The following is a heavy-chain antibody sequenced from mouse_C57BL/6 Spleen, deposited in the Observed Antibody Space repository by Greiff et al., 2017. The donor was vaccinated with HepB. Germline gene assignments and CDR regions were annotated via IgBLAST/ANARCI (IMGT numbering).Heavy chain of an antibody. D-gene: IGHD1-1*01. CDR1: GYSITSGYY. CDR2: ISYDGSN. CDR3: ARVGSREWYFDV. V-gene: IGHV3-6*01. Sequence: DVQLQESGPGLVKPSQSLSLTCSVTGYSITSGYYWNWIRQFPGNKLEWMGYISYDGSNNYNPSLKNRISITRDTSKNQFFLKLNSVTTEDTATYYCARVGSREWYFDVWGTGTTVTVSS. J-gene: IGHJ1*03.